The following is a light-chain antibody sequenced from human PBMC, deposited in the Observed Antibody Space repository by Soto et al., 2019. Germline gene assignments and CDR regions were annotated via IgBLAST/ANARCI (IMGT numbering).Light chain of an antibody. V-gene: IGKV3-20*01. CDR1: QYINTR. CDR2: GAS. J-gene: IGKJ5*01. CDR3: QQYGSSPIT. Sequence: EFVLTQSPATLSSFPGDIVTLSCRASQYINTRLAWYQQKPGQAPRLLIYGASSRATGIPDRFSGSGSGTDFTLTISRLEPEDFAVYYCQQYGSSPITFGQGTRLEI.